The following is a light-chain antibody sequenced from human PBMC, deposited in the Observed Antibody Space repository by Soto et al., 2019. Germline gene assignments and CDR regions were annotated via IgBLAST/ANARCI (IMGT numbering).Light chain of an antibody. CDR3: QQRSDWPIT. V-gene: IGKV3-11*01. J-gene: IGKJ5*01. CDR2: DAS. CDR1: QSVSRF. Sequence: EVVLTQSPATLSLSPGERATVSCRASQSVSRFLAWYQQKPGQASRLLIFDASNRATGIPARFSASGSGTDITLTISSLEAEDSAVYYCQQRSDWPITFGQGTRLDI.